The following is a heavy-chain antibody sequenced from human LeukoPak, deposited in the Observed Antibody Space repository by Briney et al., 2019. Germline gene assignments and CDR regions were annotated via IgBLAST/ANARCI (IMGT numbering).Heavy chain of an antibody. D-gene: IGHD3-10*01. Sequence: GGSLRLSCAASGFSFSNHGMHWVRQAPGKRLEWVAVIWDDGNNKRYANSVNGRFTISRDNSENTPYLQMNGLTAEDTAMYYCARDSYQDYYGRFDPWGQGTLVIVSS. CDR2: IWDDGNNK. CDR3: ARDSYQDYYGRFDP. CDR1: GFSFSNHG. V-gene: IGHV3-33*01. J-gene: IGHJ5*02.